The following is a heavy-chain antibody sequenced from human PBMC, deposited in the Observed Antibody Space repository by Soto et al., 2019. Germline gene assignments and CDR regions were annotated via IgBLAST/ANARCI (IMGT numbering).Heavy chain of an antibody. Sequence: SETLSLTCTVSGGSISSGDYYWSWIRQPPGKGLEWIGDICHGGGANYNPSLKSRVSFSMDPSKNQFSLKLNSVMAADTAVYYCAGYSNSWSKYVKHWGRGSLVTVSS. D-gene: IGHD6-13*01. V-gene: IGHV4-30-4*01. CDR3: AGYSNSWSKYVKH. CDR2: ICHGGGA. CDR1: GGSISSGDYY. J-gene: IGHJ1*01.